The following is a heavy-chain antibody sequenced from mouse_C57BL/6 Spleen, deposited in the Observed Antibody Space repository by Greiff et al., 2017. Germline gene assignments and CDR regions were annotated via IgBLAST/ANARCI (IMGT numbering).Heavy chain of an antibody. D-gene: IGHD1-1*01. CDR1: GYAFSSSW. CDR2: IYPGDGDT. J-gene: IGHJ2*01. CDR3: ARKVLRSEFFDD. Sequence: VQLQQSGPELVKPGASVKISCKASGYAFSSSWMNWVKQRPGKGLEWIGRIYPGDGDTNYNGKFKGKATLTADKSSSTAYMQLSSLTSEDSAVYFCARKVLRSEFFDDWGQGTTLTVSS. V-gene: IGHV1-82*01.